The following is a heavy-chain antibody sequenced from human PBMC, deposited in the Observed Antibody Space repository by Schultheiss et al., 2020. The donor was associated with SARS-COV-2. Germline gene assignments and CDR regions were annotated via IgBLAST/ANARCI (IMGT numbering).Heavy chain of an antibody. Sequence: SQTLSLTCTVSGGSISSYYWSWIRQPPGKGLEWIGSIYYSGSTNYNPSLKSRVTMSVDTSKKQFSLKLSSVTAADTAVYYCARVMQATITSGYYYYYYMDVWGKGTTVTVSS. D-gene: IGHD5-12*01. V-gene: IGHV4-59*12. CDR3: ARVMQATITSGYYYYYYMDV. J-gene: IGHJ6*03. CDR1: GGSISSYY. CDR2: IYYSGST.